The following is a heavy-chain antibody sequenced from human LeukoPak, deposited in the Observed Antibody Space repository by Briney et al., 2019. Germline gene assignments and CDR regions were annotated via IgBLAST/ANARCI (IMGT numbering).Heavy chain of an antibody. CDR3: ARRRQEIIGGELILNWFDP. CDR1: GGTFSSYA. J-gene: IGHJ5*02. CDR2: IIPIFGTA. Sequence: SVKVSCKASGGTFSSYAISWVRQAPGQGLDWMGGIIPIFGTANYAQKFQGRVTITTDESTSTAYKELSSLRSEDTAVYYCARRRQEIIGGELILNWFDPWGQGTLVTVSS. D-gene: IGHD1-7*01. V-gene: IGHV1-69*05.